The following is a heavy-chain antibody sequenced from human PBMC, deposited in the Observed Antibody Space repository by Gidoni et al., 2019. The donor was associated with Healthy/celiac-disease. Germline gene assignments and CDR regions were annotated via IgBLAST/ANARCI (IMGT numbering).Heavy chain of an antibody. CDR2: ISGSGGST. CDR3: AKDQLLWFGELLYSSFDY. V-gene: IGHV3-23*01. Sequence: EVQLFASGGGLVQPGGSLRLSCAASGFTFRRSAMSWVRQAPGKGLGWVSAISGSGGSTYYADSVKGRFTISRDNSKNTLYLQMNSLRAEDTAVYYCAKDQLLWFGELLYSSFDYWGQGTLVTVSS. CDR1: GFTFRRSA. J-gene: IGHJ4*02. D-gene: IGHD3-10*01.